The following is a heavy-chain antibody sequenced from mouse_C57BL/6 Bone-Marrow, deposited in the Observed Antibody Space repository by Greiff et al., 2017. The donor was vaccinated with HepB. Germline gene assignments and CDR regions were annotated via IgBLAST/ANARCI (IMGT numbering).Heavy chain of an antibody. CDR1: GYSITSGYY. D-gene: IGHD2-3*01. V-gene: IGHV3-6*01. J-gene: IGHJ2*01. CDR2: ISYDGSN. CDR3: ARVGLLDYFDY. Sequence: LQQSGPGLVKPSQSLSLTCSVTGYSITSGYYWNWIRQFPGNKLEWMGYISYDGSNNYNPSLKNRISITRDTSKNQFFLKLNSVTTEDTATYYCARVGLLDYFDYWGQGTTLTVSS.